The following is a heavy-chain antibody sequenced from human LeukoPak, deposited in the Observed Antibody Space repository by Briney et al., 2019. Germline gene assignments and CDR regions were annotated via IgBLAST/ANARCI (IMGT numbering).Heavy chain of an antibody. CDR3: ARPLDYDSRGYFVDY. V-gene: IGHV3-66*04. J-gene: IGHJ4*02. D-gene: IGHD3-22*01. CDR2: IYSGGST. Sequence: PGGSLRLSCEASGFTLSSYWMQWVRQAPGKGLEWVSVIYSGGSTNYADFVKGRFTISRDNSKNTLYLQMNSLRAEDTAMYYCARPLDYDSRGYFVDYWGQGTLVTVSS. CDR1: GFTLSSYW.